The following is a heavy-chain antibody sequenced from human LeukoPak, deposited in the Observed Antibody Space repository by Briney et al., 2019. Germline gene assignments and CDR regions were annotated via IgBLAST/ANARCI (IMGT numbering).Heavy chain of an antibody. V-gene: IGHV3-23*01. CDR3: ANTGYGYRVVSFDY. D-gene: IGHD5-18*01. CDR2: ISGSGGST. J-gene: IGHJ4*02. Sequence: GGSLSLSCAASGFTFSSYAMSWVRQAPGKGLEWVSAISGSGGSTYYADSVKGPFTISRDSSKNTLYLQMNSVRAEDRAVYYCANTGYGYRVVSFDYWGQGTLVTVSS. CDR1: GFTFSSYA.